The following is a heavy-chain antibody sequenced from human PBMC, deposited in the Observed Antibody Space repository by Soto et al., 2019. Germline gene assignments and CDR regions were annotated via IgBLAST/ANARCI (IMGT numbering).Heavy chain of an antibody. D-gene: IGHD3-9*01. CDR2: ISYDGSNK. V-gene: IGHV3-30*18. CDR1: GFTFSSYG. J-gene: IGHJ4*02. Sequence: GGSLRLSCAVSGFTFSSYGMHWVRQAPGKGLEWVAVISYDGSNKYYTDSVKGRFTISRDNSKNTLYLQMNSLRAEDTAVYYCAKGRSYYDILTGYCPLDYWGQGT. CDR3: AKGRSYYDILTGYCPLDY.